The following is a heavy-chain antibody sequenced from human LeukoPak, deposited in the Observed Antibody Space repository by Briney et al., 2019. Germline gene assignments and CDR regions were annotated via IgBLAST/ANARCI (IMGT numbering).Heavy chain of an antibody. D-gene: IGHD5-18*01. J-gene: IGHJ4*02. CDR1: GGSIVSHY. V-gene: IGHV4-4*07. CDR3: AGGVEIYSYGYFDY. CDR2: FYASGTT. Sequence: PSETLSLTCTVSGGSIVSHYWNWIRQPAGRGLEWIGRFYASGTTNTSPSLKSRVTMSVDTSKNQFSLKLSSVTAADTAVYYCAGGVEIYSYGYFDYWGQGTLVTVSS.